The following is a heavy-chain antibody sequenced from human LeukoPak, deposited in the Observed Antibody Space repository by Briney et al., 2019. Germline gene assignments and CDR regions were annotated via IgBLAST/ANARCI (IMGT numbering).Heavy chain of an antibody. D-gene: IGHD2-2*01. J-gene: IGHJ4*02. CDR2: IYHSGST. CDR3: ARDEIFLPAATQPLVY. V-gene: IGHV4-4*02. Sequence: KPSETLSLTCAVSGGSISSSNWWSWVRQPPGKGLEWIGEIYHSGSTNYNPSLKSRVTISVDKSKNQFSLKLSSVTAADTAVYYCARDEIFLPAATQPLVYWGQGTLVTVSS. CDR1: GGSISSSNW.